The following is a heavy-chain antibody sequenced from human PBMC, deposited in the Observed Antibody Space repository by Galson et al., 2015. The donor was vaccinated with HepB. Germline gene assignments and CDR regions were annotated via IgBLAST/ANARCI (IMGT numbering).Heavy chain of an antibody. J-gene: IGHJ6*02. CDR2: IYTSGST. CDR1: GGSISSGSYY. V-gene: IGHV4-61*02. Sequence: TLSLTCTVSGGSISSGSYYWSWIRQPAGKGLEWIGRIYTSGSTNYNPSLKSRVTISVDTSKNQFSLKLSSVTAADTAVYYCARGGTIFGVDYYYGMDVWGQGTTVTVSS. CDR3: ARGGTIFGVDYYYGMDV. D-gene: IGHD3-3*01.